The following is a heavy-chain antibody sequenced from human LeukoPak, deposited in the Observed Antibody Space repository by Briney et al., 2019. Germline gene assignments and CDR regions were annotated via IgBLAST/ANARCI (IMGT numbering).Heavy chain of an antibody. V-gene: IGHV4-31*03. CDR1: GGSISSGGYY. CDR2: IYYSGST. Sequence: PLETLSLTCTVSGGSISSGGYYWSCIRQQPGKGLEWIGYIYYSGSTYYTPSANSRVTISVDTSNNQFSLKLSSVTAADTAVYYCARGGGGDCYGLRGHGTPGTVSS. CDR3: ARGGGGDCYGL. D-gene: IGHD2-21*02. J-gene: IGHJ2*01.